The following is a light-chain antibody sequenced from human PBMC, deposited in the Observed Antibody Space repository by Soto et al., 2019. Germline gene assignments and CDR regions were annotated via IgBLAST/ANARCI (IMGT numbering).Light chain of an antibody. Sequence: ELVLTQSPVTLSLSPGERATLSCRASQTVNNNYLAWYQQIPGQAPRLLISGASGRATGTPDRFSGSASGTDFTLTISRLEPEDFAVYYCQQYGSSPLTFGGGTK. J-gene: IGKJ4*01. CDR2: GAS. CDR1: QTVNNNY. CDR3: QQYGSSPLT. V-gene: IGKV3-20*01.